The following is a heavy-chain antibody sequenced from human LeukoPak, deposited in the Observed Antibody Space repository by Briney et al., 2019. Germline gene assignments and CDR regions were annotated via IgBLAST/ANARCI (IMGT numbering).Heavy chain of an antibody. Sequence: SETLSLTCTVSGGSISSYYWSWIRQPPGKGLEGIGYIYYSGSTNYNPSLKSRVTISVDTSKNQFSLKLSSVTAADTAVYYCARVGPVPAAIDYYGMDVWGQGTTVTVSS. CDR3: ARVGPVPAAIDYYGMDV. V-gene: IGHV4-59*01. CDR2: IYYSGST. J-gene: IGHJ6*02. CDR1: GGSISSYY. D-gene: IGHD2-2*01.